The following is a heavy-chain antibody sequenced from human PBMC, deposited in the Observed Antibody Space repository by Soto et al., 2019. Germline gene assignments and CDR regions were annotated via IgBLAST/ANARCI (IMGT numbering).Heavy chain of an antibody. D-gene: IGHD5-12*01. J-gene: IGHJ3*02. V-gene: IGHV3-23*01. CDR1: GFTFSSYS. CDR3: AKDFGDIVAFGAFDI. Sequence: PRVSLRLSFAASGFTFSSYSMSWVRQAPGKGLEWVSAISGSGGSTYYADSVKGRFTISRDNSKNTLYPQMNSLRAEDTAVYYCAKDFGDIVAFGAFDIWGQGTMVTVSS. CDR2: ISGSGGST.